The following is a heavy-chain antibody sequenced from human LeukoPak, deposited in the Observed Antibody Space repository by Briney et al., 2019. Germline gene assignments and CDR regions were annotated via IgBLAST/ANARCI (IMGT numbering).Heavy chain of an antibody. Sequence: TGGSLRLSCAASGFTVSSNYMSWVRQAPGKGLEWVSVIYSGGSTYYADSVKGRFTISRDNPKNTLYLQMNSLRAEDTAVYYCARGTPTEYFDYWGQGTLVTVSS. V-gene: IGHV3-66*02. CDR1: GFTVSSNY. D-gene: IGHD1-1*01. J-gene: IGHJ4*02. CDR2: IYSGGST. CDR3: ARGTPTEYFDY.